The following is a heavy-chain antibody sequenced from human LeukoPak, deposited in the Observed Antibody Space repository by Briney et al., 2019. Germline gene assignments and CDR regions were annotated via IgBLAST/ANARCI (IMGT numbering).Heavy chain of an antibody. J-gene: IGHJ4*02. V-gene: IGHV3-9*01. CDR3: ARDLWGPVESVADSLFDY. D-gene: IGHD6-19*01. Sequence: GWSLRLSCAASGFTFHSYAMHWVRQGPGRGLEWVPGISWNSGSIGYADSVKGRFTISRDNAKNSLYLQMNSLRAEDTAVYYCARDLWGPVESVADSLFDYWGQGTLVTVSS. CDR2: ISWNSGSI. CDR1: GFTFHSYA.